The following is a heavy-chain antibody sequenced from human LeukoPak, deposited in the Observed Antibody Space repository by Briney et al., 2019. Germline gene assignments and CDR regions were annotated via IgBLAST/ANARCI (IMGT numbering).Heavy chain of an antibody. Sequence: GGPLRLSCAASGFPFSSYSMKWVRQPPGRGLVGVSSITSSGRYIYYADSVKGRFTISRDNSENSLYLQMDSLPAEDTAVYYCTRKGSQWDFLVDYWGQGTRVAVSP. CDR1: GFPFSSYS. CDR2: ITSSGRYI. CDR3: TRKGSQWDFLVDY. V-gene: IGHV3-21*01. J-gene: IGHJ4*02. D-gene: IGHD2/OR15-2a*01.